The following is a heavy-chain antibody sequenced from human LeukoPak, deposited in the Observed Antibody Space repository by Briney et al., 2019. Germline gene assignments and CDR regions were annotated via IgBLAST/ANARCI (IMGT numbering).Heavy chain of an antibody. CDR2: ISSSGSTI. V-gene: IGHV3-48*04. Sequence: GGSLRLSCAASGFTFSSYSMNWVRQAPGKGLEWVSSISSSGSTIYYADSVKGRFTISRDNAKNSLYLQMNSLRAEDTAVYYCARDPSWDYVWGSYRYPTGYWGQGTLVTVSS. D-gene: IGHD3-16*02. CDR1: GFTFSSYS. J-gene: IGHJ4*02. CDR3: ARDPSWDYVWGSYRYPTGY.